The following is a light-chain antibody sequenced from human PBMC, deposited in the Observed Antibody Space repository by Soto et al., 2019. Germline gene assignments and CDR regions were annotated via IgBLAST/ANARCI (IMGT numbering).Light chain of an antibody. Sequence: VLTQPPSVSGALGQRVTISCTGITSNIGAGYDVHWYQLLPGRAPKLLIYGNTNRPSGVPDRFSGSKSATSASLAITGLQAEDEAIYYCQSYDNTLSGPIYVFGTGTKVTVL. J-gene: IGLJ1*01. CDR3: QSYDNTLSGPIYV. V-gene: IGLV1-40*01. CDR2: GNT. CDR1: TSNIGAGYD.